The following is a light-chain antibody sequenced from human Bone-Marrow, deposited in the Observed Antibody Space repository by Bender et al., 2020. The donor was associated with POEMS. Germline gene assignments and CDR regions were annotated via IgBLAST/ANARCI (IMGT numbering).Light chain of an antibody. CDR1: SSDVGGYDY. Sequence: QSALTQPASVSGSPGQSITISCTGTSSDVGGYDYVSWFQQDPGKAPKLIMYEVNNRPSGISNRFSGSKSGNTASLTISGLRAEDETDYYCCSYAGSSSPWVFGGGTKVTVL. V-gene: IGLV2-14*01. J-gene: IGLJ3*02. CDR2: EVN. CDR3: CSYAGSSSPWV.